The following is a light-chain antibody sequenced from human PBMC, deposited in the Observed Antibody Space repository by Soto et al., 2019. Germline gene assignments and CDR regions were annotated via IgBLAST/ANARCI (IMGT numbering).Light chain of an antibody. Sequence: EILLAQSPGTLSLSPGERGTLSCRASQSVSSGYLAWYQQKPGQAPRLLIYGASTRATGIPARFSGSGSGTEFTLTISSLQSEDFAVYYCQQYNNWPQTFGQGTKVDIK. CDR1: QSVSSGY. J-gene: IGKJ1*01. CDR2: GAS. CDR3: QQYNNWPQT. V-gene: IGKV3-15*01.